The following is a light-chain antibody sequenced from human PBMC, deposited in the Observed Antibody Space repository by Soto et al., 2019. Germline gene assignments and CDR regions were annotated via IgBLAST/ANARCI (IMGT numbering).Light chain of an antibody. Sequence: EIVLTQSPATLSLSPGERATLSCRASQSVSSYLAWYQQKPGQAPRLLIYDASNRATGIPARSSGSGSGTDFTPTISGLEPEDFAVYYCQQRSNWPRELTFGGGTKVEIK. CDR2: DAS. J-gene: IGKJ4*01. CDR3: QQRSNWPRELT. V-gene: IGKV3-11*01. CDR1: QSVSSY.